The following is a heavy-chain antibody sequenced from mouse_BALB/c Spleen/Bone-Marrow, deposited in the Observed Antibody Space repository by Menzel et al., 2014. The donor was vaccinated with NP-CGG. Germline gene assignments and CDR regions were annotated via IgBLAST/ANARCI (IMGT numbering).Heavy chain of an antibody. CDR1: GYTLSNYW. J-gene: IGHJ2*01. D-gene: IGHD3-1*01. V-gene: IGHV1-5*01. Sequence: EVQRVESGTVLARPGAAVKMSCKASGYTLSNYWMHWVKQRPGQGLEWIGTIYPGNSDATYNQKFKGKAKLTAVTSTSTAYMELSSLTNEDSAVYYCTTLARSDFDYWGQGTTLTVSS. CDR2: IYPGNSDA. CDR3: TTLARSDFDY.